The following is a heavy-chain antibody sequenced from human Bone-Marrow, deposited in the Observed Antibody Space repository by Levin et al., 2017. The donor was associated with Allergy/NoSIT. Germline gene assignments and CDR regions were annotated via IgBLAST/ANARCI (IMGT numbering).Heavy chain of an antibody. CDR1: GYTFTSYY. J-gene: IGHJ4*02. V-gene: IGHV1-46*01. D-gene: IGHD2-2*02. CDR2: INPSGGST. Sequence: ASVKVSCKASGYTFTSYYMHWVRQAPEQGLEWMGIINPSGGSTSYAQKFQGRVTMTRDTSTSTVYMELSSLRSEDTAVYYCARSWPSDCTTTSCYTASFDYWGQGTLVTVSS. CDR3: ARSWPSDCTTTSCYTASFDY.